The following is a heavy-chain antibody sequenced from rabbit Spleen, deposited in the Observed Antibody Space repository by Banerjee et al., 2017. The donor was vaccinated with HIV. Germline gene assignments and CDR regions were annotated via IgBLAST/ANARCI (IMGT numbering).Heavy chain of an antibody. J-gene: IGHJ6*01. D-gene: IGHD8-1*01. Sequence: QSLEESGGGLVKPGASLTLTCKASGFSFISDYDMCWVRQAPGKGLEWIACIDAGSSGSTYSATWAKGRFSGSKASSSTVTLQMTSLTAADTATYFFARDAGTSFSTYGLDLWGPGTLVTVS. CDR2: IDAGSSGST. CDR1: GFSFISDYD. V-gene: IGHV1S40*01. CDR3: ARDAGTSFSTYGLDL.